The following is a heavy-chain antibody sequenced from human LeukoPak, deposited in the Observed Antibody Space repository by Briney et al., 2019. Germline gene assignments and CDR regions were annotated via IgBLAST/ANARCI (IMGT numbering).Heavy chain of an antibody. CDR3: ARQPLYDTSGYGQFDY. CDR2: IYHNGNT. CDR1: GGSFSGYY. V-gene: IGHV4-34*01. D-gene: IGHD3-22*01. J-gene: IGHJ4*02. Sequence: PSETLSLTCAVYGGSFSGYYWSWIRRPPGKGLEWIGEIYHNGNTNYNPSLKSRVTISVDTSKNQFSLRLSSVTAADTALYYCARQPLYDTSGYGQFDYWGQGTLVTVSS.